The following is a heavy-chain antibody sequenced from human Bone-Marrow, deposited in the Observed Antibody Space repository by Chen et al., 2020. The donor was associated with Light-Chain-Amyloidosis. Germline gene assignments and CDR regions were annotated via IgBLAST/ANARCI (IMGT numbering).Heavy chain of an antibody. V-gene: IGHV3-30*02. CDR2: IRHEGSNK. J-gene: IGHJ4*02. Sequence: QVQLAESGGGVVQPGGSLRLSCAASGFTFSSYGLHWVRQAPGKGREWVAFIRHEGSNKYYADSVKGRFTISRDNSKNTLYLQMNSLRAEDTAVYFCAKAVARWLLLQPDYWGQGTLVTVSS. CDR3: AKAVARWLLLQPDY. D-gene: IGHD5-12*01. CDR1: GFTFSSYG.